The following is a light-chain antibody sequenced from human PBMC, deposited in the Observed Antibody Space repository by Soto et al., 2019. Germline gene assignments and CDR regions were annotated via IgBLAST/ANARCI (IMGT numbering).Light chain of an antibody. V-gene: IGLV2-14*03. CDR3: SSFTGIQTLV. CDR1: SSDVGGFNY. J-gene: IGLJ2*01. Sequence: QSVLTQPASVSGSPGQSITISCTGTSSDVGGFNYVSWYQQHPGKTPKLLIYDVSDRPSGVSNRFSGSKSGNTASLTISGLQAEDEADYYCSSFTGIQTLVFGAGTKLTLL. CDR2: DVS.